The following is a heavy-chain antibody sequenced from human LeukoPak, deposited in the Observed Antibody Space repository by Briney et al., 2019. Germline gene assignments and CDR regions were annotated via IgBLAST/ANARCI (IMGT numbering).Heavy chain of an antibody. V-gene: IGHV1-8*01. J-gene: IGHJ4*02. CDR3: ARGGRDTYYYDSSGYIRY. Sequence: GASVKVSCKASGYTFTSYDINWVRQATGQGLEWMGWINPNSGNTGYAQKFQGRVTMTRNTSIRTAYMELSSLRSEDTAVYYCARGGRDTYYYDSSGYIRYWGQGTLVTVSS. CDR2: INPNSGNT. CDR1: GYTFTSYD. D-gene: IGHD3-22*01.